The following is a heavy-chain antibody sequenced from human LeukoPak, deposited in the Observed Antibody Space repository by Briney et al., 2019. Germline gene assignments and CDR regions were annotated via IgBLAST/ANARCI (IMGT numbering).Heavy chain of an antibody. J-gene: IGHJ4*02. CDR1: GGSISNYY. V-gene: IGHV4-4*07. CDR2: IYTSVST. Sequence: SETLSLTCTVSGGSISNYYWSWIRQPAGKGLEWIGRIYTSVSTNYNTSLKSRVTMSVDTSKNQFSLKLSSVTAAETAVYYCARLGYSYGDLGYWGQGTLVTVSS. D-gene: IGHD5-18*01. CDR3: ARLGYSYGDLGY.